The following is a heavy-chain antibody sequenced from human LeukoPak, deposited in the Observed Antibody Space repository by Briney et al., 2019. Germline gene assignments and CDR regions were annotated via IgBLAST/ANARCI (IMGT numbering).Heavy chain of an antibody. CDR1: GGSISSSSYS. Sequence: SETLSLTCTASGGSISSSSYSWGWIRQPPGKGLEWIGSIYYSGSTYYNPSLKSRVTISVDTSKNQFSLKLSSVTAADTAVYYCATDDFWSGYYAHYWGQGTLVTVSS. CDR3: ATDDFWSGYYAHY. V-gene: IGHV4-39*01. CDR2: IYYSGST. D-gene: IGHD3-3*01. J-gene: IGHJ4*02.